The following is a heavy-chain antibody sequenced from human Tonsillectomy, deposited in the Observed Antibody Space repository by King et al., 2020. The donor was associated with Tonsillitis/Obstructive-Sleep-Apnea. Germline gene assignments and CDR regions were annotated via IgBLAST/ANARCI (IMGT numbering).Heavy chain of an antibody. D-gene: IGHD2-2*01. CDR1: GFSVSSKY. J-gene: IGHJ6*03. Sequence: VQLVESGGGLVQPGGSLRLSCAASGFSVSSKYMTWVRQAPGKGLEWVSVLYSGGSTYYADSVKGKFTISRDDSKNTVYLQMNSLRAEDTAVYYCARGIVVVPAAIKSPHYYMDVWGKGTTVTVS. CDR2: LYSGGST. CDR3: ARGIVVVPAAIKSPHYYMDV. V-gene: IGHV3-66*01.